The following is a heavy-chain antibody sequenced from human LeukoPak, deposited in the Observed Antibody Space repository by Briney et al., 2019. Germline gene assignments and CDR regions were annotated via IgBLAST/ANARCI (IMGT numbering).Heavy chain of an antibody. Sequence: SETLSLTCTVSGASISSYYWSWIRQPPGKGLEWMGYIHYTGSTNYNPSLKSRVTISVDTSKRQLSLMLRSVTAADTAVYYCARDIYGSGHGWFDVWGQGTLVTVSS. CDR3: ARDIYGSGHGWFDV. D-gene: IGHD3-10*01. V-gene: IGHV4-59*13. CDR2: IHYTGST. J-gene: IGHJ5*02. CDR1: GASISSYY.